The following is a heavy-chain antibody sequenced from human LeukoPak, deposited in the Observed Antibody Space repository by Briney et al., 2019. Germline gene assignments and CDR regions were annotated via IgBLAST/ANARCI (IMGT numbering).Heavy chain of an antibody. D-gene: IGHD6-13*01. CDR1: GFTVNNNY. CDR3: ARSGEAGTFDY. V-gene: IGHV3-66*01. J-gene: IGHJ4*02. Sequence: GGSLRLSCAVFGFTVNNNYMDWVRQAPGKGLEWVSVIYSGGTTYYADSVKGRFTISRDNSKNTLHLQMNSLRDEDTAVYYCARSGEAGTFDYWGQGTLVTVSS. CDR2: IYSGGTT.